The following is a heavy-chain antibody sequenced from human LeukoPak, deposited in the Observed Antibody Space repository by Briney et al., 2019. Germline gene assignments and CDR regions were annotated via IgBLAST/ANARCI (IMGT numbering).Heavy chain of an antibody. D-gene: IGHD6-25*01. CDR1: GFTFSSYA. V-gene: IGHV3-30*04. CDR3: ARDWASGYIDY. Sequence: GGSLRLSCAASGFTFSSYAMHWVRQPPGKGLEWVAVISYDGSNKYYADSVKGRFTISRDNSKNTLYLQMNSLRAEDTAVYYCARDWASGYIDYWGQGTLVTLSS. CDR2: ISYDGSNK. J-gene: IGHJ4*02.